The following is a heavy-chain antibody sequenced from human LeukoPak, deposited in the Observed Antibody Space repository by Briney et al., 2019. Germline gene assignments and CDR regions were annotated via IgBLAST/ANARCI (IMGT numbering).Heavy chain of an antibody. CDR3: ASLEWLPYYFDY. J-gene: IGHJ4*02. V-gene: IGHV4-34*01. CDR2: INHSGST. D-gene: IGHD3-3*01. CDR1: GGSFSGYY. Sequence: PSETLSLTCAVYGGSFSGYYWSWIRQPPGKGLEWIGGINHSGSTNYNPSLKSRVTISVDTSKNQFSLKLSSVTAADTAVCYCASLEWLPYYFDYWGQGTLVTVSS.